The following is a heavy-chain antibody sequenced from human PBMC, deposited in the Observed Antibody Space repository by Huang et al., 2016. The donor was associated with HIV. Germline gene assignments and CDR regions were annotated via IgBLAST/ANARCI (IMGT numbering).Heavy chain of an antibody. Sequence: GVVQPGASLTLSCSASGFPFSAYGMDRVRQAPGKGLEWVSFIRYDGNNDYLIGSVKGRFTISRDNSNNTLYLRMNSLRPEDTAVYYCVKERGSSRARSSFDFWGQGTSVIVSS. CDR3: VKERGSSRARSSFDF. V-gene: IGHV3-30*02. D-gene: IGHD6-13*01. CDR1: GFPFSAYG. CDR2: IRYDGNND. J-gene: IGHJ3*01.